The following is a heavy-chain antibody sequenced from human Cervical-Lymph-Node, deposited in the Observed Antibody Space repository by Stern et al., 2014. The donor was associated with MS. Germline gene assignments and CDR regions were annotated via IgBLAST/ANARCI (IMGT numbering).Heavy chain of an antibody. CDR2: IIPMFVTP. CDR1: GGIFSSYV. CDR3: ARSSGSYSHFDY. V-gene: IGHV1-69*15. Sequence: DQLVESGAEVKKPGSSVKVSCKASGGIFSSYVFSWVRQAPGQGLEWMGRIIPMFVTPDYAQNSQGRVTITADESTTTAYMELRSLTSEDTAVYYCARSSGSYSHFDYWGQGTLVTVSS. J-gene: IGHJ4*02. D-gene: IGHD1-26*01.